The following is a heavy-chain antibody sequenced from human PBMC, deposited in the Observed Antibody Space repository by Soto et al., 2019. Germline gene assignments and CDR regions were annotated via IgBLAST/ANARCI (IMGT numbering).Heavy chain of an antibody. V-gene: IGHV3-9*01. CDR1: GFTFDDYA. CDR2: ISWNSGSI. D-gene: IGHD2-15*01. Sequence: EVQLVESGGGLVQPGRSLRLSCAASGFTFDDYAMHWVRQAPGKGLEWVSGISWNSGSIGYADSVKGRFTISRDNAKNSLYLQMNSLRAEDTALYYCAKDINCSGGSCYLGLVYWGQGTLVTVSS. CDR3: AKDINCSGGSCYLGLVY. J-gene: IGHJ4*02.